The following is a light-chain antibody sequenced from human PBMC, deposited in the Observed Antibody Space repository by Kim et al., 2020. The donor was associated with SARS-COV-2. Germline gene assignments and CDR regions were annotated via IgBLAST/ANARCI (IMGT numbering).Light chain of an antibody. J-gene: IGKJ4*01. CDR1: QSVSNSY. V-gene: IGKV3-20*01. Sequence: SPGERATLSCRASQSVSNSYLAWYQQKPGQAPRLLIYGASSRATGIPDRFSGSGSRTDFTFSISRLEPEDFAVYYCQQYGSSPLTFGGGTKVDIK. CDR3: QQYGSSPLT. CDR2: GAS.